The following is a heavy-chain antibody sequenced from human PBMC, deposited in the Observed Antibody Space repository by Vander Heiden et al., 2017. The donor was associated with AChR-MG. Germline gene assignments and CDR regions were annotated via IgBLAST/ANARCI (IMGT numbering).Heavy chain of an antibody. D-gene: IGHD2-21*01. V-gene: IGHV3-23*01. CDR2: ISGSGGST. CDR3: AKGLQGRVVVIAN. Sequence: EVQLLESGGGLVQPGGSLRLSCAASGFTFSSYAMSWVRTAPGKGLEGVSAISGSGGSTYYADSVKGRFTISRDNSKNTLYLQMNSLRAEDTAVYYCAKGLQGRVVVIANWGQGTLVTVSS. J-gene: IGHJ4*02. CDR1: GFTFSSYA.